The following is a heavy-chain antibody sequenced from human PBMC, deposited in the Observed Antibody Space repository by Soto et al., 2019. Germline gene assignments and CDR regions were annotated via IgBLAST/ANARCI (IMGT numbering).Heavy chain of an antibody. CDR2: INHSGST. J-gene: IGHJ6*02. CDR3: ARDASGCTNGVCYKYYGMDV. D-gene: IGHD2-8*01. Sequence: ASETLSLTCAVYGGSFSGYYWSWIRQPPGKGLEWIGEINHSGSTNYNPSLKSRVTISVDTSKNQFSLKLSSVTAAGTAVYYCARDASGCTNGVCYKYYGMDVWGQGTTVTVSS. V-gene: IGHV4-34*01. CDR1: GGSFSGYY.